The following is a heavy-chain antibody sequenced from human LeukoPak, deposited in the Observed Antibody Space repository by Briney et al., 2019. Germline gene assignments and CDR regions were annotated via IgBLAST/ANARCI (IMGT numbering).Heavy chain of an antibody. CDR2: IYYSGST. D-gene: IGHD6-6*01. Sequence: PSQTLSLTCTVSGGSISSGGYYWSWIRQHPGKGLEWIRYIYYSGSTYYTPSLKSRVTISVDTSKNQFSLKLSSVTAADTAVYYCARVAVDSSSLRAFDIWGQGTMVTVSS. J-gene: IGHJ3*02. CDR1: GGSISSGGYY. V-gene: IGHV4-31*03. CDR3: ARVAVDSSSLRAFDI.